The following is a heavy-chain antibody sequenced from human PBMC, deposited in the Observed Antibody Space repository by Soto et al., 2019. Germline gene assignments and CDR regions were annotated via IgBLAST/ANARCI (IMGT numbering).Heavy chain of an antibody. D-gene: IGHD1-26*01. Sequence: PGGSLRLSCAASGFTFSSYGMHWVRQAPGKGLEWVAVISYDGSNKYYADSVKGRFTISRDNSKNTLYLQMNSLRAEDTAVYYCAKDNSGRSYYYYGMDVWGQGTTVTVSS. CDR3: AKDNSGRSYYYYGMDV. V-gene: IGHV3-30*18. CDR1: GFTFSSYG. CDR2: ISYDGSNK. J-gene: IGHJ6*02.